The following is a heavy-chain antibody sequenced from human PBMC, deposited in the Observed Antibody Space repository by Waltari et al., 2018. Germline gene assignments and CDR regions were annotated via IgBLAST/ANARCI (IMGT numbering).Heavy chain of an antibody. J-gene: IGHJ4*02. D-gene: IGHD2-2*01. Sequence: EVQLVESGGGLVQPGGSLRLSCAASGFTFSSYWMSWVRQAPGKGLEWVANIKQDGSEKYYVDSVKGRFTISRDNAKNSPYLQMNSLRAEDTAVYYCARDVVPAATPGPFAYWGQGTLVTVSS. CDR2: IKQDGSEK. V-gene: IGHV3-7*04. CDR1: GFTFSSYW. CDR3: ARDVVPAATPGPFAY.